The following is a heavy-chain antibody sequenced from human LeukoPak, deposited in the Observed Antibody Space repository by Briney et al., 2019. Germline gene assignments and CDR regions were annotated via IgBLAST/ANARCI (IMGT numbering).Heavy chain of an antibody. D-gene: IGHD2-15*01. CDR2: IIPILGIA. CDR3: ARGRYCSGGSCYSGSGAFDI. J-gene: IGHJ3*02. CDR1: GGTFSSYT. Sequence: SVKVSCTASGGTFSSYTISWVRQAPGQGLEWMGRIIPILGIANYAQKFQGRVTITADKSTSTAYMELSSLRSEDTAVYYCARGRYCSGGSCYSGSGAFDIWGQGTMVTVSS. V-gene: IGHV1-69*02.